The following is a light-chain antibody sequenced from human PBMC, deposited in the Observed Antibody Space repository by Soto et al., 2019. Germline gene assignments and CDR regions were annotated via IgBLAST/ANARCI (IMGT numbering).Light chain of an antibody. CDR3: ETWDSNTWV. Sequence: QPVLTQSSSASASPGPSVTLTCTLGSGHSSYIIACHQQQPGKAPRYLLKVEHSGSYNKGSGLPDRFSGSSSGTDRSLTISNLQFEDEADYYCETWDSNTWVFGGGAQLTVL. CDR2: VEHSGSY. CDR1: SGHSSYI. V-gene: IGLV4-60*02. J-gene: IGLJ3*02.